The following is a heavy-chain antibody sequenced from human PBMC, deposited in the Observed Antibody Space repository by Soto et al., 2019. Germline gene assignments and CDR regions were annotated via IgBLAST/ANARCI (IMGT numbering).Heavy chain of an antibody. V-gene: IGHV4-34*01. D-gene: IGHD3-16*02. CDR2: INHSGST. CDR3: AIDAPEVITFGGVIVSLDAFDI. CDR1: GGSFSGYY. J-gene: IGHJ3*02. Sequence: ASETLSLTCAVYGGSFSGYYWSWIRQPPGKGLEWIGEINHSGSTNYNPSLKSRVTISVDTSKNQFSLKLSSVTAADTAVYYCAIDAPEVITFGGVIVSLDAFDIWGQGTMVTVSS.